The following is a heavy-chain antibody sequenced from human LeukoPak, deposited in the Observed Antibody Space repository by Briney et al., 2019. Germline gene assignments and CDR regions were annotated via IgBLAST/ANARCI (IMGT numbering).Heavy chain of an antibody. J-gene: IGHJ3*02. CDR3: AKFGGSSWYDAFDI. Sequence: GGSLRLSCAASGFTLNNYAVSWVRQAPGKGLEWVSAISGSGGGTNNADSVKGRFTVSRDNSKNTLYLQLNSLRAEDTAVYYCAKFGGSSWYDAFDIWGQGTMVTVSS. CDR1: GFTLNNYA. V-gene: IGHV3-23*01. CDR2: ISGSGGGT. D-gene: IGHD6-13*01.